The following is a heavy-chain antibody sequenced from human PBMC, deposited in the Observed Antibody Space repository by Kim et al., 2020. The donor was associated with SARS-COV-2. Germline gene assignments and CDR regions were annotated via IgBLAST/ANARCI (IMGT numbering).Heavy chain of an antibody. V-gene: IGHV3-15*05. D-gene: IGHD3-16*01. Sequence: TDGGTTDYAAPVKDRFSMSRDDAKNTLYLQMNSLKTEDTAVYYCTTGGRLWGQGTLVTVSS. CDR3: TTGGRL. J-gene: IGHJ4*02. CDR2: TDGGTT.